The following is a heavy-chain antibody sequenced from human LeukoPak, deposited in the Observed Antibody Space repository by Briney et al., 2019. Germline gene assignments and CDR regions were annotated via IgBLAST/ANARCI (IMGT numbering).Heavy chain of an antibody. CDR1: GYSFTSYW. V-gene: IGHV5-51*01. J-gene: IGHJ4*02. D-gene: IGHD3-9*01. Sequence: GESLKISCKGSGYSFTSYWIGWVRQMPGKGLEWMGIIYPGDSDTRYSPFFQGQVTISADKSISTAYLQWSSLKASDTAMYYCARHNILTGYYKGDFDYWGQGTLVTVSS. CDR3: ARHNILTGYYKGDFDY. CDR2: IYPGDSDT.